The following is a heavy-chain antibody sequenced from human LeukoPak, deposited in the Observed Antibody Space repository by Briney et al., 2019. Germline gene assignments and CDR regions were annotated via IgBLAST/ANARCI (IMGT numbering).Heavy chain of an antibody. CDR2: IIPIFGTA. CDR1: GGTFSSYA. D-gene: IGHD3-22*01. J-gene: IGHJ4*02. Sequence: ASVKVSCKASGGTFSSYAISWVRQAPGQGLEWMGGIIPIFGTANYAQKFQGRVTITTDESTSTAYMELSSLRSEDTAVYYCARVRYYDSSGYPDYFDYWGQGTLVTVSS. V-gene: IGHV1-69*05. CDR3: ARVRYYDSSGYPDYFDY.